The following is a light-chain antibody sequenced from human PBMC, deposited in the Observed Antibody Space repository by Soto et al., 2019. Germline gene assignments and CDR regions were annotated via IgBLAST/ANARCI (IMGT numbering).Light chain of an antibody. CDR2: WAS. Sequence: DIVMTQSPDSLAVSLGERATINCKSSQSVLYSSNNKNYLAWYQQKPGQPPKLLIYWASSRESGVPDRFSGSGSGTDFTLTISSLQAEDVAAYYCQQYYVTPLTFGGGTXLXIK. CDR1: QSVLYSSNNKNY. CDR3: QQYYVTPLT. V-gene: IGKV4-1*01. J-gene: IGKJ4*01.